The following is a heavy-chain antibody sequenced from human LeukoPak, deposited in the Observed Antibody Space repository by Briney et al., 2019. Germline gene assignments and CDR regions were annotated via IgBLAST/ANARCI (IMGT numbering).Heavy chain of an antibody. CDR3: ASWPVGWYGEDS. CDR2: FSSGRTTI. V-gene: IGHV3-48*01. Sequence: GGSLRLSCAASGFSFSSYSMNWVRQAPGKGLEWVSYFSSGRTTINYADSVKGRFTISRDTPKNTLYLQMNSLRVEDTAVYYCASWPVGWYGEDSWGQGTLVTVSS. D-gene: IGHD6-19*01. J-gene: IGHJ4*02. CDR1: GFSFSSYS.